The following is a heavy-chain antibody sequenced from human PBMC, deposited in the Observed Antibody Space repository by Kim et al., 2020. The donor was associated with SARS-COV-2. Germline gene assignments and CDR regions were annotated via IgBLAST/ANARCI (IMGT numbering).Heavy chain of an antibody. D-gene: IGHD6-19*01. Sequence: ADSVKGRYTISRDNSKNTLYLQMDSQRAEDTDVYYCAKQYSRGWHMFDYWGQGTLVPVSS. V-gene: IGHV3-23*01. J-gene: IGHJ4*02. CDR3: AKQYSRGWHMFDY.